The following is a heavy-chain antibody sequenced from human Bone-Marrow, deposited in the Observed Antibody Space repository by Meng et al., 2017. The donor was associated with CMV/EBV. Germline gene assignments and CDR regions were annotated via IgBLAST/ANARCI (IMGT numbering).Heavy chain of an antibody. CDR2: IIPILGTS. CDR3: ARGQYTCSSINCHDFFFYGMDV. J-gene: IGHJ6*02. D-gene: IGHD2-2*01. V-gene: IGHV1-69*16. CDR1: GATFNIYP. Sequence: SVKVSCKASGATFNIYPITWVRQAPGQGLEWMGGIIPILGTSTHARDLQGRVTISTGESTSTAYMELSCLRSEDTAVYYCARGQYTCSSINCHDFFFYGMDVWGQGTTVTVSS.